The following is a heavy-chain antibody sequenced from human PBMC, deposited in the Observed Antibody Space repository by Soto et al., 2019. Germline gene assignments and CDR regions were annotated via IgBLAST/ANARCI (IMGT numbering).Heavy chain of an antibody. Sequence: SETLSLTCTVSGGSISSGDYYWSWIRQPPGKGLEWIGYIYYSGSTYYNPSLKSRVTISVDTPKNQFSLKLSSVTAADTAVYYCARGRYSYGHTSFDYWGQGTLVTVSS. J-gene: IGHJ4*02. CDR1: GGSISSGDYY. CDR2: IYYSGST. D-gene: IGHD5-18*01. V-gene: IGHV4-30-4*01. CDR3: ARGRYSYGHTSFDY.